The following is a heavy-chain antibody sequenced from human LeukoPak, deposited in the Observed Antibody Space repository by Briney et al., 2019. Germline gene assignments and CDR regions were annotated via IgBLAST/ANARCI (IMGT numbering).Heavy chain of an antibody. CDR1: GFTFTSYG. D-gene: IGHD2-15*01. J-gene: IGHJ5*02. CDR2: ISAHNGNT. V-gene: IGHV1-18*01. Sequence: ASVKVSCKASGFTFTSYGISWVRQAPGQGLEWMGWISAHNGNTNYAQKLQGRVTMTTDTSTSTAYMELRSLRSDDTAVYYCARIGYCSGGSCYFFDPWGQETLVTVSS. CDR3: ARIGYCSGGSCYFFDP.